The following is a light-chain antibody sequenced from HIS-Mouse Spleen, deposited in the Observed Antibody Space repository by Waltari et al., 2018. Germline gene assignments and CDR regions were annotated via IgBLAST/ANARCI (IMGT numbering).Light chain of an antibody. Sequence: EIVLTHSPATLSLSPGERATLSCRASQSVSSYLAWYQQKPGQAPRLLIYDASNRATGIPARFSGSGSGTDVTLTISSLEPEDFAVYYCQQRSNWPPTFGGGTKVEIK. CDR3: QQRSNWPPT. V-gene: IGKV3-11*01. J-gene: IGKJ4*01. CDR2: DAS. CDR1: QSVSSY.